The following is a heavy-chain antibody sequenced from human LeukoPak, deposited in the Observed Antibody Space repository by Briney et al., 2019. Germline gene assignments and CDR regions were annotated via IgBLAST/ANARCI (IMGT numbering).Heavy chain of an antibody. CDR1: GGSILSYS. CDR3: AKNGPYSSSPYSLDY. D-gene: IGHD3-10*01. J-gene: IGHJ4*02. CDR2: IYSSGST. V-gene: IGHV4-4*07. Sequence: SETLSLTCTVSGGSILSYSWSWIRQPAWKRLEWIGLIYSSGSTNYNPSLTSRVTISVDKSKNHFSLTLSSVTAADTAVYYCAKNGPYSSSPYSLDYWGQGTLVTVSS.